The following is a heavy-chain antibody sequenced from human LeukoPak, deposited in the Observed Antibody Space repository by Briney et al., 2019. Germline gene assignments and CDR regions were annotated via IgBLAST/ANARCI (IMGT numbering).Heavy chain of an antibody. CDR1: GXSFSSNS. D-gene: IGHD3-10*01. CDR2: ISGSGSSI. CDR3: ARDRGSGSYPFDY. V-gene: IGHV3-48*02. Sequence: GGSLRLSCGASGXSFSSNSMNWVRQAPGKGLEWVSYISGSGSSIYYADSVKGRLTISRDNARSSLYLQMNSLRDEDTAVYYCARDRGSGSYPFDYWGQGTLVTVSS. J-gene: IGHJ4*02.